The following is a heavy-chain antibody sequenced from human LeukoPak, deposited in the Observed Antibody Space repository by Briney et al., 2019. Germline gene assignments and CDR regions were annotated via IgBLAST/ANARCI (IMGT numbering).Heavy chain of an antibody. CDR2: IWYDGSNK. J-gene: IGHJ5*02. CDR3: ARDRSSGWFDP. D-gene: IGHD6-19*01. Sequence: QPGGSLRLSCAASGFTFSSYGMHWVRQAPGKGLEWVAVIWYDGSNKYYADSVKGRFTIPRDNSKNTLYLQMNSLRAEDTAVYYCARDRSSGWFDPWGQGTLVTVSS. CDR1: GFTFSSYG. V-gene: IGHV3-33*01.